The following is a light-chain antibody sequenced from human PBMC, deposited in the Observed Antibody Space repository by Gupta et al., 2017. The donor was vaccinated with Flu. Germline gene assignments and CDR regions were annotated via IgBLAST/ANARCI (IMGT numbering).Light chain of an antibody. V-gene: IGLV2-14*03. CDR3: ASYTTTSTWV. Sequence: QSALTQPASVSGSPGQSITISCTGTSSDVGGYNYVSWYQQHPGKAPELMIYEVTDRPSGVSVPFSGSKSGNTASLTISGLQAEDEADYFCASYTTTSTWVFGGGTKLTVL. J-gene: IGLJ3*02. CDR2: EVT. CDR1: SSDVGGYNY.